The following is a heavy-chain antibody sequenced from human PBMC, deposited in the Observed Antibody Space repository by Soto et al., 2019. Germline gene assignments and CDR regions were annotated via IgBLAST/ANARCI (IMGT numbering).Heavy chain of an antibody. CDR1: GGSISSYY. D-gene: IGHD3-3*01. CDR3: AIWSGYYSLYGWFDP. Sequence: PSETLSLTCTVSGGSISSYYCSWIRQPPGKGLEWIGYIYYSGSTNYNPSLKSRVTISVDTSKNQFSLKLSSVTAADTAVYYCAIWSGYYSLYGWFDPWGQGTLVTVSS. J-gene: IGHJ5*02. CDR2: IYYSGST. V-gene: IGHV4-59*08.